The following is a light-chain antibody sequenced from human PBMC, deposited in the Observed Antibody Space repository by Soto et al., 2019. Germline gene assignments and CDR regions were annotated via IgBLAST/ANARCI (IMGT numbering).Light chain of an antibody. V-gene: IGKV3-20*01. J-gene: IGKJ3*01. CDR1: QSVSSSY. CDR2: GAS. Sequence: EIVLTQSPGTLSLSPGERATLSCRASQSVSSSYLAWYQHKPGQAPRLLIYGASSRATGIPDRFSGSGSGTDFTLIISRLEPEDFAVYYCQQYGSSQFTFGPGTKVDIK. CDR3: QQYGSSQFT.